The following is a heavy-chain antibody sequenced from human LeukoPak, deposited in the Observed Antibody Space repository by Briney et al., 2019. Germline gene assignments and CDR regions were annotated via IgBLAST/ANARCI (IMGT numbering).Heavy chain of an antibody. V-gene: IGHV1-69*05. CDR2: IIPIFGTA. Sequence: ASVNVSYKASVGTFSSYAISWVRQAPGQGLEWMGGIIPIFGTANYAQKFQGRVTITTDESTSTAYMELSSLRSEDTAVYYCALGYSYNSIYFDYWGQGTLVTVSS. CDR1: VGTFSSYA. D-gene: IGHD5-18*01. CDR3: ALGYSYNSIYFDY. J-gene: IGHJ4*02.